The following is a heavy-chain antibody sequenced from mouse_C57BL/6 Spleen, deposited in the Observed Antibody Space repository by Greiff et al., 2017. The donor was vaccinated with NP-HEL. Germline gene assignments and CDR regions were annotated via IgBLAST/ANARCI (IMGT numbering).Heavy chain of an antibody. V-gene: IGHV3-6*01. Sequence: EVKLQESGPGLVKPSQSLSLTCSVTGYSITSGYYWNWIRQFPGNKLEWMGYISYDGSNNYNPSLKNRISITRDTSKNQFFLKLNSVTTEDTATYYCARRGGTGFAYWGQGTLVTVSA. CDR2: ISYDGSN. J-gene: IGHJ3*01. CDR3: ARRGGTGFAY. CDR1: GYSITSGYY.